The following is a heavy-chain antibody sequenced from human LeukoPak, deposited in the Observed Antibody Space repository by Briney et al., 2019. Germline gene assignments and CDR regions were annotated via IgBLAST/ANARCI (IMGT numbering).Heavy chain of an antibody. J-gene: IGHJ3*02. CDR1: GYSISSGYY. CDR3: AKNCSSTSCYWNDAFDI. CDR2: MYHSGST. V-gene: IGHV4-38-2*01. Sequence: PSQTLSLTCAVSGYSISSGYYWGWIRPPPGKGLEWIASMYHSGSTYYNPSLKSRVTISVDTSKNQFSLKLSSVTAADTAVYYCAKNCSSTSCYWNDAFDIWGQGTMVTVSS. D-gene: IGHD2-2*01.